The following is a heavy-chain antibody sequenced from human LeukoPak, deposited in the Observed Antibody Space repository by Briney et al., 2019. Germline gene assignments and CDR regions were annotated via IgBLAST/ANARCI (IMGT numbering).Heavy chain of an antibody. CDR3: ARGQAAAGTLAFDF. CDR2: IRYDGSNK. V-gene: IGHV3-30*02. CDR1: GFTFSSYG. Sequence: GGSLRLSCAASGFTFSSYGMHWVRQAPGKGLEWVAFIRYDGSNKYYADSVKGRFTISRDNAKNSLYLQMNSLRADDTAVYYCARGQAAAGTLAFDFWGQGTLVTVSS. J-gene: IGHJ4*02. D-gene: IGHD6-13*01.